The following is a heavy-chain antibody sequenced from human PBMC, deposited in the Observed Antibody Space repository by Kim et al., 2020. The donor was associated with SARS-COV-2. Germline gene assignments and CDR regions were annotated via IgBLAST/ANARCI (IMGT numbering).Heavy chain of an antibody. J-gene: IGHJ6*02. V-gene: IGHV3-33*01. CDR2: IWYDGSNK. CDR1: GFTFSSYG. D-gene: IGHD6-6*01. Sequence: GGSLRLSCAASGFTFSSYGMHWVRQAPGKGLEWVAVIWYDGSNKYYADSVKGRFTISRDNSKNTLYLQMNSLRAEDTAVYYCARDLSSPRGMDVWGQGTTVTVSS. CDR3: ARDLSSPRGMDV.